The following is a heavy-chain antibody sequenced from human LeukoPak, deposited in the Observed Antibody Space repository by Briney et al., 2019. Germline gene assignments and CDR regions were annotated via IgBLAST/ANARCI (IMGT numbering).Heavy chain of an antibody. Sequence: GGSLGLSCAASGFTFDGYAMPWVRQAPGKGLEWVAGIRWDGSGICYADSVKGRFTISRDNSKNSLYLQMNGLSAKDTALYYCATDTRPPTRVRGITTYMDDWGQGTPVTISS. CDR3: ATDTRPPTRVRGITTYMDD. V-gene: IGHV3-9*01. D-gene: IGHD3-10*01. J-gene: IGHJ6*03. CDR1: GFTFDGYA. CDR2: IRWDGSGI.